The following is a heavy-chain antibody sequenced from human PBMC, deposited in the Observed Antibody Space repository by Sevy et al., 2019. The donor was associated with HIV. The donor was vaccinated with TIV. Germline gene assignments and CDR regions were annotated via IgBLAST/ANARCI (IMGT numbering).Heavy chain of an antibody. CDR3: AREATGAFDY. CDR1: GGSITTYY. V-gene: IGHV4-59*01. D-gene: IGHD5-12*01. J-gene: IGHJ4*02. CDR2: INYSGRT. Sequence: SETLSLTCTVSGGSITTYYWSWIPQPPGKELEWIGYINYSGRTNYNPSLKSRLTISVDTSKNQFSLKLTSVTAADTAVYYCAREATGAFDYWGQGTLVTVSS.